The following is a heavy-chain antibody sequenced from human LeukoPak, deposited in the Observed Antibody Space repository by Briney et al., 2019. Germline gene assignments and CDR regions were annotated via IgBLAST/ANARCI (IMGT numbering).Heavy chain of an antibody. D-gene: IGHD6-19*01. CDR1: GVSVNNYY. CDR2: IYSTGST. Sequence: SSETLSLTRSVSGVSVNNYYWNWLRQPAGKGLEWIGRIYSTGSTDYNPSLKTRVTMSVDTSQNQFSLNMRSVTAADTAVYYCARRVAGPNDAFDVWGQGTMVTVSS. V-gene: IGHV4-4*07. CDR3: ARRVAGPNDAFDV. J-gene: IGHJ3*01.